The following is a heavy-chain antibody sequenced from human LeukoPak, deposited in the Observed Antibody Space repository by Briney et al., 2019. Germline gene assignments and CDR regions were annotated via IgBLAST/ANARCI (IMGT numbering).Heavy chain of an antibody. J-gene: IGHJ6*02. CDR3: ARGTGRDGYNFKDYYYYGMDV. D-gene: IGHD5-24*01. CDR2: INPNSGGT. CDR1: GYTFTGYY. Sequence: ASVKVSCKASGYTFTGYYMHWVRQAPGQGLEWMGWINPNSGGTNYAQKFQGRVTMTRDTSISTAYMELSRLRSDDTAMYYCARGTGRDGYNFKDYYYYGMDVWGQGTTVTVSS. V-gene: IGHV1-2*02.